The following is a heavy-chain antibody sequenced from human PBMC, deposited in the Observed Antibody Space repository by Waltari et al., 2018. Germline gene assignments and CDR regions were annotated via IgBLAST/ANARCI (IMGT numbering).Heavy chain of an antibody. V-gene: IGHV3-7*01. J-gene: IGHJ4*02. Sequence: EVQLVESGGGLVQPGGSLRLSCAASGFTFSREWMNWVRQAPGKGLEWVANIKEDGSQRYYVDSVKGRFTISRDNAKNSLYLQMNSLRLEDTALYYCARDHPGSAQVFDFWGQGAQGTVSS. D-gene: IGHD6-6*01. CDR2: IKEDGSQR. CDR1: GFTFSREW. CDR3: ARDHPGSAQVFDF.